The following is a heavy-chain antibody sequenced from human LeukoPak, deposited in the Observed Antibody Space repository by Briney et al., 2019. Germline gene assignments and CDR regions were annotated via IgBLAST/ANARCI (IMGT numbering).Heavy chain of an antibody. D-gene: IGHD1-26*01. V-gene: IGHV4-59*01. Sequence: PAETLSLTCTVSGDSISSYYWSWLRQPPGKGLEGIGYIYYSGSTNYNPSLKSRVTISVDTSKNQFSLKLSSVTAADTAVYYCARDYGGSYAGFDYWGQGTLVTVSS. CDR2: IYYSGST. CDR3: ARDYGGSYAGFDY. J-gene: IGHJ4*02. CDR1: GDSISSYY.